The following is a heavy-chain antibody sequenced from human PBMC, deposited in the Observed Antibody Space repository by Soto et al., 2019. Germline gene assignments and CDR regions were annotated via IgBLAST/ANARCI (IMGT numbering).Heavy chain of an antibody. CDR3: ARDPPIAAHLFDP. CDR2: IIPILGIA. D-gene: IGHD6-6*01. Sequence: QVQLVQSGAEVKKPGSSVKVSCKASGGTFSSYTISWVRQAPGQWLEWMGRIIPILGIANDAQKFQGRVTITADKSTSTAYMELSSPRSEDTAVYYCARDPPIAAHLFDPWGQGTLVTVS. V-gene: IGHV1-69*02. J-gene: IGHJ5*02. CDR1: GGTFSSYT.